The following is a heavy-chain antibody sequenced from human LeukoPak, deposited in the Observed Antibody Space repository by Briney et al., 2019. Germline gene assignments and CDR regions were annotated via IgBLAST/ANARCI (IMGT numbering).Heavy chain of an antibody. CDR2: INPNSGGT. CDR3: ARGSYYYYYMDV. J-gene: IGHJ6*03. V-gene: IGHV1-2*02. CDR1: GYTFTGYY. Sequence: ASVKVSCKASGYTFTGYYMHWVRQAPGQGLEWMGWINPNSGGTNYAQRFQGRVTMTRDTSISTAYMELSRLRSDDTAVYYCARGSYYYYYMDVWGKGTTVTVSS.